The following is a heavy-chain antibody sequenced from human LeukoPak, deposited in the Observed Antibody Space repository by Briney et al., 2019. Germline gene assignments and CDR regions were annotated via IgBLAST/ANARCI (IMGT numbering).Heavy chain of an antibody. D-gene: IGHD3-3*01. V-gene: IGHV4-59*01. J-gene: IGHJ4*02. CDR1: GGFISSYY. CDR3: ARGVVITGLDY. Sequence: SETLSLTCTVSGGFISSYYWNWTRQTPGKGLEWIGSIYSSGNTNYNPSLKSRVTISVDTSKNQFSLMLTSVTAADTAVYYCARGVVITGLDYWGQGTLVTVSS. CDR2: IYSSGNT.